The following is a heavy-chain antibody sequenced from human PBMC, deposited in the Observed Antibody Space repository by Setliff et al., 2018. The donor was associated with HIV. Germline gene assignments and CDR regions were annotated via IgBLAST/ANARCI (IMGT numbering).Heavy chain of an antibody. J-gene: IGHJ4*02. V-gene: IGHV4-59*01. CDR2: IYYSGST. CDR1: GGSISSYY. Sequence: LSLTCTVSGGSISSYYWSWIRQPPGKGLEWIGYIYYSGSTNYNPSLKSRVTISVDTSKNQFSLKLSSMTAADTAVYYCASSNYRFVYFDYWGQGTLVTVS. CDR3: ASSNYRFVYFDY. D-gene: IGHD1-7*01.